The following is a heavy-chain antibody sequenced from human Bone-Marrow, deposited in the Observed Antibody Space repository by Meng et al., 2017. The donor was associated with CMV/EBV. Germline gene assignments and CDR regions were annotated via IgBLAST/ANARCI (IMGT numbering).Heavy chain of an antibody. J-gene: IGHJ4*02. CDR2: IIPIFGTA. V-gene: IGHV1-69*05. Sequence: SVKVSCKASGGTFSSYAISWVRQAPGQGLEWMGGIIPIFGTANYAQKFQGRVTMTRDTSISTAYMELSRLRSDDTAVYYCARERALGYWGQGTLVTVSS. CDR3: ARERALGY. D-gene: IGHD7-27*01. CDR1: GGTFSSYA.